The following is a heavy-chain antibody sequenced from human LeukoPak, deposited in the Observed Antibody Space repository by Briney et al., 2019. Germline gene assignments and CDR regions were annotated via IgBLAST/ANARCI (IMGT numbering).Heavy chain of an antibody. CDR1: GFTFSSYW. CDR3: ARDGPPQYYDFWSGYYLGNYYYYGMDV. D-gene: IGHD3-3*01. V-gene: IGHV3-7*01. J-gene: IGHJ6*02. Sequence: GGSLRLSCAASGFTFSSYWMSWVRQAPGKGLEWVANIKQDGRDKYHVHSVKGRFTISRHNAKNSLYLQMNSLRAEDTAVYYCARDGPPQYYDFWSGYYLGNYYYYGMDVWGQGTTVTVSS. CDR2: IKQDGRDK.